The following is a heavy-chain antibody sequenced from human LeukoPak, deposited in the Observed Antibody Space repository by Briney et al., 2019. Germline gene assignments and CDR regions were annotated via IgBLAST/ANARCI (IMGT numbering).Heavy chain of an antibody. CDR1: GYTFTSYD. D-gene: IGHD6-19*01. CDR3: AGRPGIAVADNWFDP. Sequence: ASVKVSCKASGYTFTSYDINWVRQATGQGLEWMGWMNPNSGNTGYAQKFQGRVTMTRNTSISTAYMEQSSLRSEDTAVYYCAGRPGIAVADNWFDPWGQGTLVTVSS. J-gene: IGHJ5*02. V-gene: IGHV1-8*01. CDR2: MNPNSGNT.